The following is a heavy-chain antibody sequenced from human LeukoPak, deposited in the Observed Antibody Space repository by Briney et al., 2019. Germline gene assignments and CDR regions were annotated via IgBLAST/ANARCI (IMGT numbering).Heavy chain of an antibody. CDR2: ISSSSSYI. D-gene: IGHD6-25*01. Sequence: GGSLRLSCAASGFTFSSYSMNWVRQAPGKGLGWVSSISSSSSYIYYADSVKGRFTISRDNAKNSLYLQMNSLRAEDTAVYYCARDQRLPVTDAFDIWGQGTMVTVSS. CDR3: ARDQRLPVTDAFDI. CDR1: GFTFSSYS. J-gene: IGHJ3*02. V-gene: IGHV3-21*01.